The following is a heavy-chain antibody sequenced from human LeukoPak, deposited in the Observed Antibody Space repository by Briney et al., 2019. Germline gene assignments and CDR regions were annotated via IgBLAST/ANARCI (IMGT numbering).Heavy chain of an antibody. CDR2: IYHSGST. CDR3: ARDKGFGAHAFDI. V-gene: IGHV4-38-2*02. J-gene: IGHJ3*02. D-gene: IGHD3-10*01. CDR1: GYSISSGYY. Sequence: SETLSLTCTVSGYSISSGYYWGWIRQPPGQGLEWIGSIYHSGSTYYNPSLKSRVTISVDTSKNQFSLKLSSVTAADTAVYYCARDKGFGAHAFDIWGQGTMVTVSS.